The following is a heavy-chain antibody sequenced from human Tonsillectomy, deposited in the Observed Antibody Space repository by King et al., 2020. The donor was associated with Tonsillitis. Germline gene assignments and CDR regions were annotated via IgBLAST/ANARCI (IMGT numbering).Heavy chain of an antibody. CDR3: ANFAVVLSVCITIFGVVIDHYYYYMDV. Sequence: QLVQSGAEVKKPGASVKVSCKASGYTFTDYYMHWARQAPGQGLEWMGWINPNSGGTNYAQKLQGWVTMTRDTSISTAYMELTRLRSDDTAVYYCANFAVVLSVCITIFGVVIDHYYYYMDVWGKGTTVTVSS. V-gene: IGHV1-2*04. D-gene: IGHD3-3*01. CDR1: GYTFTDYY. CDR2: INPNSGGT. J-gene: IGHJ6*03.